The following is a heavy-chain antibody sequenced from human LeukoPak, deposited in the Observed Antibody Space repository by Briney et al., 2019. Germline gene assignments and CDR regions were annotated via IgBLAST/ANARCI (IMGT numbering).Heavy chain of an antibody. J-gene: IGHJ3*02. CDR2: MNPNSGNT. V-gene: IGHV1-8*03. CDR3: ARKRLGGSLLWSDGFDM. CDR1: GYTFTSYD. Sequence: ASVKVSCKASGYTFTSYDINWVRQATGQGLEWMGWMNPNSGNTGYAQKFQGRVTITRNTSISTAYMELSSLRSEDTAVYYCARKRLGGSLLWSDGFDMWGQGTMVTVSS. D-gene: IGHD3-10*01.